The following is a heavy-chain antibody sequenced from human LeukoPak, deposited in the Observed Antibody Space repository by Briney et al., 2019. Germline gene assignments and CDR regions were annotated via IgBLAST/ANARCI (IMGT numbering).Heavy chain of an antibody. CDR1: GYTFTSYG. J-gene: IGHJ4*02. V-gene: IGHV1-69*04. Sequence: SVKVSCKASGYTFTSYGISWVRQAPGQGLEWMGRIIPILGIANYAQKFQGRVTITADKSTSTAYMELSSLRSEDTAVYYCARGYYDILTGYYITYFDYWGQGTLVTVSS. CDR2: IIPILGIA. D-gene: IGHD3-9*01. CDR3: ARGYYDILTGYYITYFDY.